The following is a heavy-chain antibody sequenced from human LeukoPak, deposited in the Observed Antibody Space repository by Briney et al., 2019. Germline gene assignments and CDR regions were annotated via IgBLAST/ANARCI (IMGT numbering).Heavy chain of an antibody. CDR3: AKLGYCSGGSCPGWFDP. CDR1: GFTFSSYA. Sequence: PGGSLRLSCSASGFTFSSYAMSWVRQAPGKGLEWVSAISGSGGSTYYADSVKGRFTISRDNSKNTLYLQMNSLRAEDTAVYYCAKLGYCSGGSCPGWFDPWGQGTLVTVSS. J-gene: IGHJ5*02. CDR2: ISGSGGST. V-gene: IGHV3-23*01. D-gene: IGHD2-15*01.